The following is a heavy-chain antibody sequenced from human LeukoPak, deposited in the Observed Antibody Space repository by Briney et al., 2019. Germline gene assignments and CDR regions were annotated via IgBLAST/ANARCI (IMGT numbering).Heavy chain of an antibody. J-gene: IGHJ5*02. CDR1: GGSISSGSHY. CDR3: AGGGASSGYFNWFDP. V-gene: IGHV4-61*02. Sequence: SETLSLTCTVSGGSISSGSHYWSWIRQPAGKGLEWIGRIYSSGNTNYNPSLKGRVTISLDTSKNQFSLNLSSVTAADTAVYYCAGGGASSGYFNWFDPWGQGTLVTVSS. CDR2: IYSSGNT. D-gene: IGHD5-12*01.